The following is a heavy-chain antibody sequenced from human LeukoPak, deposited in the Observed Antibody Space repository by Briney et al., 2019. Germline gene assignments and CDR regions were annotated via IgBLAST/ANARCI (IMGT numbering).Heavy chain of an antibody. Sequence: GGSLRLSCAASGFPFSTYAMNWVRQASGKGLEWVSAVTGSGTNSYYADSVKGRFTVSRDNSRNMVYLQMSSLRAEDTALYYCAKSDYGYYFDSWGQGTLVTVSS. V-gene: IGHV3-23*01. J-gene: IGHJ4*02. CDR3: AKSDYGYYFDS. CDR2: VTGSGTNS. CDR1: GFPFSTYA. D-gene: IGHD4-17*01.